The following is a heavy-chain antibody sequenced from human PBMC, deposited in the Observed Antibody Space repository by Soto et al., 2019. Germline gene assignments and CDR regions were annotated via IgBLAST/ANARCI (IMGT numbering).Heavy chain of an antibody. J-gene: IGHJ2*01. Sequence: EEPLVESGGDLVQPGGSLRLSCAASGFTFRTYWMHWVRQVPGKGLVWVSRIDVDGSPTNYADSVKGRFTISRDNCKNTLYLQMSSLRVEDTAVYYWARAVSGRNGYFNLWGRGALVTVSS. CDR1: GFTFRTYW. CDR2: IDVDGSPT. CDR3: ARAVSGRNGYFNL. V-gene: IGHV3-74*01. D-gene: IGHD1-26*01.